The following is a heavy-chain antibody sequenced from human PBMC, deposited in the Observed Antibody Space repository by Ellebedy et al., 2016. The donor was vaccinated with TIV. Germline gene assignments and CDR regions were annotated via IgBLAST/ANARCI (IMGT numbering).Heavy chain of an antibody. V-gene: IGHV2-70*17. CDR3: ARIPTFCASTSCYSAGMDV. D-gene: IGHD2-2*01. CDR2: IDWDGDE. CDR1: GFSLSSKGAS. Sequence: SGPTLVKPTQTLTLSCTFSGFSLSSKGASMSWIRQPPGKALEWLARIDWDGDEFYSTSLKPRLTISKDTSRNQVVLTMTNMDPVDTATYYCARIPTFCASTSCYSAGMDVWGQGTTVSVSS. J-gene: IGHJ6*02.